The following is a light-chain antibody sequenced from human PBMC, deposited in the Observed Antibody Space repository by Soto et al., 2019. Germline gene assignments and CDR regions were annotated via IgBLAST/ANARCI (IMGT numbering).Light chain of an antibody. V-gene: IGLV2-14*01. CDR2: EVS. Sequence: QSVLTQPASVSGSPGQSITISCTGTSSDVGGYNYVSWYQQHPGKAPKLMIYEVSNRPSGVSNHFSGSKSANTASLTISGLQAEDEADYYCSSYTRSSPLVFGTGTKVTVL. CDR1: SSDVGGYNY. CDR3: SSYTRSSPLV. J-gene: IGLJ1*01.